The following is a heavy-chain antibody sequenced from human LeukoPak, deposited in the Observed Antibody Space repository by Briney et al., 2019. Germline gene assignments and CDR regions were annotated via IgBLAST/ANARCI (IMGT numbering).Heavy chain of an antibody. Sequence: GGSLRLSCAASGFTFSSYWMSWVRQAPGKGLEWVAHIKQDGSEKYYVDSVKGRFTISRDNAKNSLYLQMNSLRAEDTAVYYCARGGRSSSWDWYFDLWGRGTLVTVSS. CDR3: ARGGRSSSWDWYFDL. CDR2: IKQDGSEK. V-gene: IGHV3-7*01. D-gene: IGHD6-13*01. J-gene: IGHJ2*01. CDR1: GFTFSSYW.